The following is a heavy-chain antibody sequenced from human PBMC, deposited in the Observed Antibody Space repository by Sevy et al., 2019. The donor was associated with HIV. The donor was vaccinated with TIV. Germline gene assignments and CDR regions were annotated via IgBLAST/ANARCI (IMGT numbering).Heavy chain of an antibody. J-gene: IGHJ4*02. CDR3: AKEGGGYYYDSSGLFDY. Sequence: GSLRLSCAASGFTFSSYAMRWVRPAPGKGLEWVSAISGSGYLTYYTDSVKGRFTISRDNSKNTLYLQMNSLRAEDTAVYYCAKEGGGYYYDSSGLFDYWGQGTLVTVSS. V-gene: IGHV3-23*01. D-gene: IGHD3-22*01. CDR2: ISGSGYLT. CDR1: GFTFSSYA.